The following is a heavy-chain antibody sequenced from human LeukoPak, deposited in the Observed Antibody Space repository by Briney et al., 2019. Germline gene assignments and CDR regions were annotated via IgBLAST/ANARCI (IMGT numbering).Heavy chain of an antibody. Sequence: GGSLRLSCAASGFTFSSYSMNWVRQAPGKGLEWVSSISSSSSYIYYADSVKGRFTLPRDNSKNTLYLQMNSLRAEDTAVYYCARDRGIVGATIWYFDLWGRGTLVTVSS. CDR3: ARDRGIVGATIWYFDL. J-gene: IGHJ2*01. CDR2: ISSSSSYI. D-gene: IGHD1-26*01. CDR1: GFTFSSYS. V-gene: IGHV3-21*01.